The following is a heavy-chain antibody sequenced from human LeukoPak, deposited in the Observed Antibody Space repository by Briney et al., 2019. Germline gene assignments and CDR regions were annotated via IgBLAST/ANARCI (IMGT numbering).Heavy chain of an antibody. V-gene: IGHV4-39*07. Sequence: PSETLSLTCTVSGGSISSSSYYWGWIRQPPGKGLEWIGTIYYSGSTYYNPSLKSRVTISVDTSKNQFSLKLSSVTAADTAVYYCARSRDDSSGYYLVLAFDIWGQGTMVTVSS. CDR3: ARSRDDSSGYYLVLAFDI. J-gene: IGHJ3*02. D-gene: IGHD3-22*01. CDR2: IYYSGST. CDR1: GGSISSSSYY.